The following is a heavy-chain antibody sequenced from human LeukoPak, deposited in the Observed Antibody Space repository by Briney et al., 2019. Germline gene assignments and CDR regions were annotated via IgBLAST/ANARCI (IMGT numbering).Heavy chain of an antibody. CDR2: INPSGGST. J-gene: IGHJ5*02. CDR3: ASGYYDSSGYSNWFDP. Sequence: SVNVSCKASGYTFTSYYMHWVRQAPGQGREWMGIINPSGGSTSYAQKFQGRVTMTRDTSTSTVYMELSSLRSEDTAVYYCASGYYDSSGYSNWFDPWGQGTLVTVSS. CDR1: GYTFTSYY. D-gene: IGHD3-22*01. V-gene: IGHV1-46*01.